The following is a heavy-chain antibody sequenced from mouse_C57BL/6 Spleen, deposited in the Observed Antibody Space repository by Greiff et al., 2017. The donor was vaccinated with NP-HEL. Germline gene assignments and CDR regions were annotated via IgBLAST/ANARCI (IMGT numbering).Heavy chain of an antibody. CDR3: ARGVTGNYYAMDY. J-gene: IGHJ4*01. Sequence: LVESDAELVKPGASVKISCKVSGYTFTDHTIHWMKQRPEQGLEWIGYIYPRDGSTKYNEKFKGKATLTADKSSSTAYMQLNSLTSEDSAVYFCARGVTGNYYAMDYWGQGTSVTVSS. CDR1: GYTFTDHT. D-gene: IGHD2-1*01. V-gene: IGHV1-78*01. CDR2: IYPRDGST.